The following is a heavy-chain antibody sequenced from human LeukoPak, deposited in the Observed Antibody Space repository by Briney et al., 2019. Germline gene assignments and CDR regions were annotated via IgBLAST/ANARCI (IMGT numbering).Heavy chain of an antibody. J-gene: IGHJ4*02. Sequence: ASVKVSCKASGYTFTTYGINWVRQAPGQGLEWMGWISGYTGNKNYAQKLQGRVTMTTDTSTSTAYMELRSLRSDDTAVYYCARSSSVTIPGYYFDYWGQGTLVTVSS. CDR2: ISGYTGNK. V-gene: IGHV1-18*01. CDR3: ARSSSVTIPGYYFDY. D-gene: IGHD2-21*01. CDR1: GYTFTTYG.